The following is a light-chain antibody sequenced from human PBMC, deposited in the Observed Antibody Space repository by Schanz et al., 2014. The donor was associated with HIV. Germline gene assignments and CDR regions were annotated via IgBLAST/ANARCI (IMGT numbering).Light chain of an antibody. Sequence: QSVLAQPPSVSGAPGQRVAISCTGSSTNIGEDYDVHWYRLIPGATPELVLFDTTNRPSGVPDRFSGSKSGTSASLAISGLRSEDEADYYCATWDDSLSGVLIGGGTKLTVV. V-gene: IGLV1-40*01. CDR2: DTT. CDR3: ATWDDSLSGVL. J-gene: IGLJ2*01. CDR1: STNIGEDYD.